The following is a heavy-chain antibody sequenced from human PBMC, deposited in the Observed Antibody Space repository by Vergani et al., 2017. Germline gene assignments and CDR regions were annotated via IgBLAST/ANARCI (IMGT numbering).Heavy chain of an antibody. Sequence: EVQLVQSGPEVKKPGESLRISCKGSGYSFTSYWISWVRQMPGKGLEWMGRIDPSDSYTKYSPSFQGHVTISADKSISTAYLQWSSLKASDTAIYYCARQFSGSDYKDDYWGQGTLVTVSS. J-gene: IGHJ4*02. CDR3: ARQFSGSDYKDDY. CDR1: GYSFTSYW. CDR2: IDPSDSYT. D-gene: IGHD1-26*01. V-gene: IGHV5-10-1*03.